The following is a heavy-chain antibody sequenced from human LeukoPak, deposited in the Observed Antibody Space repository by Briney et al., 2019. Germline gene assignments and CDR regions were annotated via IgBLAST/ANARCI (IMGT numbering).Heavy chain of an antibody. CDR3: ARDFWSGYPRYYYYYMDV. CDR1: GGSISSSSYY. Sequence: SETLSLTCTVSGGSISSSSYYWGWIRQPPGKGLEWIGNIYYSGSTYYNPSLKSRVTISVDTSKNQFSLKLSSVTAADTAVYYCARDFWSGYPRYYYYYMDVWGKGTTVTVSS. V-gene: IGHV4-39*07. D-gene: IGHD3-3*01. CDR2: IYYSGST. J-gene: IGHJ6*03.